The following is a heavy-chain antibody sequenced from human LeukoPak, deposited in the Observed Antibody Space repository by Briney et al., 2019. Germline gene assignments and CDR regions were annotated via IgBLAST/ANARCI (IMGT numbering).Heavy chain of an antibody. J-gene: IGHJ4*02. CDR3: ARRDDFWSADY. D-gene: IGHD3-3*01. V-gene: IGHV3-11*01. Sequence: GGSLRLSCAASGSTFSDYYMSWIRQAPGKGLEWVSYISSSGSAIYYADSVKGRYTISRDNAKNSLYLQINSLRAEDTAVYYCARRDDFWSADYRGQGTLVTVSS. CDR2: ISSSGSAI. CDR1: GSTFSDYY.